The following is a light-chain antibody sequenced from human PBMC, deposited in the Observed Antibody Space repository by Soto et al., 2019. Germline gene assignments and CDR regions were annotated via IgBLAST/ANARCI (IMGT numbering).Light chain of an antibody. V-gene: IGKV3-20*01. J-gene: IGKJ4*01. Sequence: EIVLTQSPGTLSLSPGERATLSCRASQSVSSIYLAWYQQKPGQAPRLLIYGASSRATGIPDRFSGSGSGTDFTLTISRLEPEDFAVYYCQQYGSSALTFGGGTKVVIK. CDR3: QQYGSSALT. CDR1: QSVSSIY. CDR2: GAS.